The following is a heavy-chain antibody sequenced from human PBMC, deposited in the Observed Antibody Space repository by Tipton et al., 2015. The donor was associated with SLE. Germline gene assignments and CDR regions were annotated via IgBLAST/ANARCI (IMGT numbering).Heavy chain of an antibody. D-gene: IGHD5-12*01. V-gene: IGHV4-59*11. Sequence: TLSLTCTVSGGSIDSHYWSWIRQPPGKGLEWIGCIYYTGSTNYNPSLKSRVTISVVTSKNQFSLKLSSATAADTAVYYCARVLVATIYYFDYWGQGTLVTVSS. CDR3: ARVLVATIYYFDY. CDR1: GGSIDSHY. J-gene: IGHJ4*02. CDR2: IYYTGST.